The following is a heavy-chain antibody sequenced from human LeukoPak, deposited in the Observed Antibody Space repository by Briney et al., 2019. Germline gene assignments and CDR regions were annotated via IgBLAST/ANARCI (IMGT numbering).Heavy chain of an antibody. D-gene: IGHD5-18*01. Sequence: GGSLRLSCTSSGFTFGDYAMSWFRQAPGKGLEWVAFIRGKAYGGTTEYAASVKGRFIISRDDSKSIAYLQMNSLKTEDTAVYYCTKYSGRIDYWGQGTLVTVSS. CDR3: TKYSGRIDY. CDR2: IRGKAYGGTT. V-gene: IGHV3-49*03. CDR1: GFTFGDYA. J-gene: IGHJ4*02.